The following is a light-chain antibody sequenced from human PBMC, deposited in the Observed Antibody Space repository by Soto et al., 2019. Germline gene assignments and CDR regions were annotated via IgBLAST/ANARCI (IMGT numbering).Light chain of an antibody. CDR3: QQYNSYSWT. J-gene: IGKJ1*01. CDR2: AAS. Sequence: DIQMTQSPSTLSASVGDRVTITCRAIQSISSWLAWYQQKPGKAPKLLIYAASTLESGVPSRFSGSGSGTEFTLTISSLQPDDFATYYCQQYNSYSWTFGQGTKVDIK. V-gene: IGKV1-5*01. CDR1: QSISSW.